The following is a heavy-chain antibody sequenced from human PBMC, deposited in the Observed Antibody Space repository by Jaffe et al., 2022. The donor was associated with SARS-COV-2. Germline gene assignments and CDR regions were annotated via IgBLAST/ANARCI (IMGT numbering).Heavy chain of an antibody. CDR1: GFTFNNYA. J-gene: IGHJ6*02. CDR2: IGASGSST. CDR3: AKRAPVFSLEGSFFYGMDV. V-gene: IGHV3-23*01. Sequence: EVQLLDSGGGLVQPGGSLRLSCVASGFTFNNYAMSWVRQAPGKGLEWVSAIGASGSSTYYADSVKGRFTVSRDNSKNMMYLQMNSLRAEDTAVYFCAKRAPVFSLEGSFFYGMDVWGQGTTVTVSS.